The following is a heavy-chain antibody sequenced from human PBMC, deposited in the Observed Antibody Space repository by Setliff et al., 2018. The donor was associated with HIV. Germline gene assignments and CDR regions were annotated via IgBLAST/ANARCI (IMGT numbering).Heavy chain of an antibody. D-gene: IGHD5-12*01. Sequence: GGSLRLSCAASGFTFTSNWMSWVRQAPGKGLEWVANINEDGTETYYVDSVTGRFTISRDNAKNSLYLQMNSLRAEDTAVYYCARCRDGYKTFDYWGQGALVTVSS. J-gene: IGHJ4*02. CDR2: INEDGTET. V-gene: IGHV3-7*03. CDR1: GFTFTSNW. CDR3: ARCRDGYKTFDY.